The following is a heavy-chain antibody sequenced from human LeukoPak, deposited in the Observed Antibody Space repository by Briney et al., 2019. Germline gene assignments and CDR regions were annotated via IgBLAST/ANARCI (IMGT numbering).Heavy chain of an antibody. CDR2: IYYSGST. CDR1: GGSLSTYY. Sequence: SETLSLTCTVSGGSLSTYYWSGIRQPPGKGLEWIGYIYYSGSTKYNPSLKSRVTISVDTSKNQFSLKLSSVTATDTAVYYCARVHRYCSGGSCFLFDYWGQGTLVTVSS. CDR3: ARVHRYCSGGSCFLFDY. V-gene: IGHV4-59*01. J-gene: IGHJ4*02. D-gene: IGHD2-15*01.